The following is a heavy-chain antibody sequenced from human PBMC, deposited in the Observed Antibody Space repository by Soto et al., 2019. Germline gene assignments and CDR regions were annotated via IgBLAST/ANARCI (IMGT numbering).Heavy chain of an antibody. J-gene: IGHJ5*02. D-gene: IGHD5-18*01. CDR3: ARDQADTAMVWRWFDP. CDR1: GGTFSSYA. CDR2: IIPIFGTA. V-gene: IGHV1-69*01. Sequence: QVQLVQSGAEVKKPGSSVKVSCKASGGTFSSYAISLVRQAPGQGLEWMGGIIPIFGTANYAQKFQGRVTITADESTSTAYMELSSLRSEDTAVYYCARDQADTAMVWRWFDPWGQGTLVTVSS.